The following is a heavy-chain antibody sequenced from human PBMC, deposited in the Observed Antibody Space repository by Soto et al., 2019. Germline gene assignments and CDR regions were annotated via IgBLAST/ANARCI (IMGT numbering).Heavy chain of an antibody. CDR1: GGSFSGYY. V-gene: IGHV4-34*01. J-gene: IGHJ4*02. CDR2: INHSGST. CDR3: ARGPVNVVAATPFYY. Sequence: SETLSLTCAVYGGSFSGYYWSWIRQPPGKGLEWIGEINHSGSTNYNPSLKSRVTISVDTSKNQFSLKLSSVTAADTAVYYCARGPVNVVAATPFYYWGQGTLVTVSS. D-gene: IGHD2-15*01.